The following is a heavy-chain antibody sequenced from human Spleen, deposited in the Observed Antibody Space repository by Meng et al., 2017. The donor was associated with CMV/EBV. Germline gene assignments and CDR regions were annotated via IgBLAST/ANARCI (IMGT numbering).Heavy chain of an antibody. J-gene: IGHJ4*02. CDR3: ARDGGDLDYDSSGYYFY. Sequence: SLKISCAASGFTFDDYAMHWVRLAPGKGLEWVSGINWNSGSIGYADSVKGRFTISRDNAKDSLYLQINSLRSEDTAVYYCARDGGDLDYDSSGYYFYWGQGALVTVSS. CDR2: INWNSGSI. D-gene: IGHD3-22*01. V-gene: IGHV3-9*01. CDR1: GFTFDDYA.